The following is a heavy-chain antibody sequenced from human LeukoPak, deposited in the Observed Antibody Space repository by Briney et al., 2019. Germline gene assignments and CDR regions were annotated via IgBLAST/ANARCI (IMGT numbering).Heavy chain of an antibody. J-gene: IGHJ4*02. CDR2: ISYDGSNK. D-gene: IGHD5-24*01. CDR1: GFTFSSYA. Sequence: PGRSLRLSCAASGFTFSSYAMHWVRQAPGKGLEWVAVISYDGSNKYYADSVKGRFTISRDNSKNTLYLQMNSLRAEDTAVYYCARALDGYNYIGSRFGLDYWGQGTLVTVSS. CDR3: ARALDGYNYIGSRFGLDY. V-gene: IGHV3-30*04.